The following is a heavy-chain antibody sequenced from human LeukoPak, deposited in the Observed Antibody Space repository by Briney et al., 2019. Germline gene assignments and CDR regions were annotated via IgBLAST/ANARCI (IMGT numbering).Heavy chain of an antibody. CDR2: IRTSGTNT. D-gene: IGHD1-7*01. CDR3: ARMNYVSSGWGAPFDY. CDR1: GFTFSSFN. V-gene: IGHV3-48*04. Sequence: GGSLRLSCAASGFTFSSFNMNWVRQAPGKGLEWVSYIRTSGTNTDYTGSVKGRFTISRDNAKNSLYLQMNSLRAEDTAVYYCARMNYVSSGWGAPFDYWGQGTLVTVSS. J-gene: IGHJ4*02.